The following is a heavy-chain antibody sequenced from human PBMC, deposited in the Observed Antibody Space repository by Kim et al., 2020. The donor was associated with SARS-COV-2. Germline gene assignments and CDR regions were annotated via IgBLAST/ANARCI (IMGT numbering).Heavy chain of an antibody. D-gene: IGHD5-12*01. CDR1: GFALSTYA. V-gene: IGHV3-30-3*01. CDR2: VSYDGSND. J-gene: IGHJ4*02. Sequence: GGSLRLSCASSGFALSTYAMNWVRQAPGKGLDWVAVVSYDGSNDYYADSTKSRFTISRDNSKNTLYLPMHSLRPDDTAVYYCGRASYSGHDLDSWGQGTL. CDR3: GRASYSGHDLDS.